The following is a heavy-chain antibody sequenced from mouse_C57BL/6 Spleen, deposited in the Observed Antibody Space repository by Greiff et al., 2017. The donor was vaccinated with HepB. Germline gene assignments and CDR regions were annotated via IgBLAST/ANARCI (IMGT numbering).Heavy chain of an antibody. J-gene: IGHJ4*01. V-gene: IGHV10-1*01. D-gene: IGHD2-5*01. Sequence: DVMLVESGGGLVQPKGSLKLSCAASGFSFNTYAMNWVRQAPGKGLEWVARIRSKSNNYATYYADSVKDRFTISRDDSESMLYLQMNNLKTEDTAMYYCVRQRGYSNYDYYAMDYWGQGTSVTVSS. CDR1: GFSFNTYA. CDR2: IRSKSNNYAT. CDR3: VRQRGYSNYDYYAMDY.